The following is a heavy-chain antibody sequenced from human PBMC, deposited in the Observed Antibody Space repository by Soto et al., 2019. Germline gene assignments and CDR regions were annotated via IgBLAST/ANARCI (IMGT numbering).Heavy chain of an antibody. J-gene: IGHJ5*02. CDR3: ARKYYDFWSGSAGWFDP. CDR2: IYYSGST. V-gene: IGHV4-39*01. CDR1: GGSISSSSYY. D-gene: IGHD3-3*01. Sequence: QLQLQESGPGLVKPSETLSLTCTVSGGSISSSSYYWGWIRQPPGKGLEWIGSIYYSGSTYYSPSLKSRVTISVDTSKNQFSLKLSSVTAADTAVYYCARKYYDFWSGSAGWFDPWGQGTLVTVSS.